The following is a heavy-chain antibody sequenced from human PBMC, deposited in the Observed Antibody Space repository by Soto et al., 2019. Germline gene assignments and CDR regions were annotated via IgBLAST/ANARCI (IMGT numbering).Heavy chain of an antibody. CDR3: ARVGSSGYYYFYYGMDV. CDR2: VNPNSGNT. J-gene: IGHJ6*02. CDR1: GYTFTSYD. Sequence: ASVKVSCKASGYTFTSYDINWVRQATGQGLEWMGWVNPNSGNTGYAQKFQGRVTMTRNTSISTAYMELSSLRSEDTAVYYCARVGSSGYYYFYYGMDVWGQGTTVTVSS. V-gene: IGHV1-8*01. D-gene: IGHD3-22*01.